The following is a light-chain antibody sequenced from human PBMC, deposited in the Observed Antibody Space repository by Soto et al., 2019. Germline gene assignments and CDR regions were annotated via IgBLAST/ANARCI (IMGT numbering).Light chain of an antibody. Sequence: QSVLTQPASVSGSPGQSITISCTGTSSDVGSYKFVSWYQQHPGKAPKVMIYEGSKRPSGVSNRFSGSKSGTTASLTISGLQAEDEAHYYCSSFTNSSTLVVFGGGTKVTVL. J-gene: IGLJ2*01. V-gene: IGLV2-14*02. CDR2: EGS. CDR3: SSFTNSSTLVV. CDR1: SSDVGSYKF.